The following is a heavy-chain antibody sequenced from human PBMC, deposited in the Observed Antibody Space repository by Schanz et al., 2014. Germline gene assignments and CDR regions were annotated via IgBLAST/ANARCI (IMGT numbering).Heavy chain of an antibody. J-gene: IGHJ6*02. CDR1: GFTLSSYA. CDR3: AREEGWGIAAAGPKHYYYGMDV. Sequence: QVQLVESGGGVVQPGRSLRLSCAAYGFTLSSYAMHWVRQAPGKGLEWVAVISYDGSNKYYADSVKGRFTISRDRFQNTLYLRMSSLRAEDTAVYYCAREEGWGIAAAGPKHYYYGMDVWGQGTTVTVSS. D-gene: IGHD6-13*01. CDR2: ISYDGSNK. V-gene: IGHV3-30*14.